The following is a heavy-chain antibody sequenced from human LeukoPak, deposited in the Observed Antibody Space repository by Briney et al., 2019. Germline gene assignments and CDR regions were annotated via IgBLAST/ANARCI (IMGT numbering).Heavy chain of an antibody. CDR3: ARDSVYYDSSGYRHFDY. CDR2: IYYSGST. J-gene: IGHJ4*02. CDR1: GGSISSGGYY. Sequence: SQTLSLTCTVSGGSISSGGYYWSWIRQHPGKVLEWIGYIYYSGSTYYNPSLKSRVSISVDTSKNQFSLKLSSVTAADTAVYYCARDSVYYDSSGYRHFDYWGQGTLVTVSS. D-gene: IGHD3-22*01. V-gene: IGHV4-31*03.